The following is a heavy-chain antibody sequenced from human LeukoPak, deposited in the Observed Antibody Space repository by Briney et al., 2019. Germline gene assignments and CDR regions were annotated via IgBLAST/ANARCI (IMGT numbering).Heavy chain of an antibody. CDR2: ISGRGGST. CDR3: AKRDVVIRGILVIGYHQEAYHYDF. CDR1: GITFSSYA. Sequence: GGSLRLSCAASGITFSSYAMSWVRQAPGKGLEWVSSISGRGGSTSYADSVKGRFTISRDTSLNTLYLQMNNLRAEDTAVYFCAKRDVVIRGILVIGYHQEAYHYDFWGQGVLVTVSS. D-gene: IGHD3-10*01. V-gene: IGHV3-23*01. J-gene: IGHJ4*02.